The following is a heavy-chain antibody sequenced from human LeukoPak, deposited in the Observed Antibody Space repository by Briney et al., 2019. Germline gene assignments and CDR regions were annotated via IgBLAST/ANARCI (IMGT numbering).Heavy chain of an antibody. CDR2: IVVGSGNT. CDR1: GFTFTSSA. CDR3: AAGLRFGELHYYYGMDV. D-gene: IGHD3-10*01. Sequence: ASVKVSCKASGFTFTSSAVQWVRQARGQRLEWIGWIVVGSGNTNYAQKFQEGVTITRDMSTSTAYMELSSLRSEDTAVYYCAAGLRFGELHYYYGMDVWGQGTTVTVSS. J-gene: IGHJ6*02. V-gene: IGHV1-58*01.